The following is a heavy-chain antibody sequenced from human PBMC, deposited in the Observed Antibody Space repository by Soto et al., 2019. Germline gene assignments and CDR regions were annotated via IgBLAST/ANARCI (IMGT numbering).Heavy chain of an antibody. Sequence: ASVKVSCKTSGYTFTGYHIQWVRQAPGQGLEWMGWINTNTGDTNYAQKFQGWVTMTRDTSINTAYVQVSRLTSDDTAVYYCARWVGASNWFDHWGQGTLVTVSS. CDR2: INTNTGDT. V-gene: IGHV1-2*04. D-gene: IGHD3-10*01. CDR3: ARWVGASNWFDH. J-gene: IGHJ5*02. CDR1: GYTFTGYH.